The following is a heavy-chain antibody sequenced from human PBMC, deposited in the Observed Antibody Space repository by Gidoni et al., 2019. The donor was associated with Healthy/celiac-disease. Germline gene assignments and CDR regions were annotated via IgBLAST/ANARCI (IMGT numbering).Heavy chain of an antibody. Sequence: QVQLQESGPGLVKPSDTLSLTCTVSGGSISSYYWSWIRQPPGKGLEWIGYIYYSGSTNYNPSLKSRVTISVDTSKNQFSLKLSSVTAADTAVYYCARHHLPYSSRHRGWFDPWGQGTLVTVSS. CDR1: GGSISSYY. V-gene: IGHV4-59*08. CDR2: IYYSGST. CDR3: ARHHLPYSSRHRGWFDP. D-gene: IGHD6-13*01. J-gene: IGHJ5*02.